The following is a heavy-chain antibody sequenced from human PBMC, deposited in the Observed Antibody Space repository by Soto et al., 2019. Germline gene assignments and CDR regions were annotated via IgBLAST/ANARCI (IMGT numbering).Heavy chain of an antibody. CDR3: AVAQSITHGDAFDI. CDR1: GGTFSSYA. CDR2: IIPIFGTA. J-gene: IGHJ3*02. D-gene: IGHD6-6*01. Sequence: QVQLVQSGAEVKKPGSSVKVSCKASGGTFSSYAISWVRQAPGQGLEWMGGIIPIFGTANYAQKFQGRVTSTADESTSRAYMKLSSLRFRETEVYYCAVAQSITHGDAFDIWGQGTMDTVSS. V-gene: IGHV1-69*12.